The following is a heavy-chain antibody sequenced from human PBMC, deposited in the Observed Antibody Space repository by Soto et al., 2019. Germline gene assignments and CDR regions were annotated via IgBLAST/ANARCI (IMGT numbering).Heavy chain of an antibody. CDR1: GFTFSDXX. V-gene: IGHV3-11*01. D-gene: IGHD3-10*02. CDR2: ISSSGSTI. Sequence: QVQLVESGGGLVKPGGSLRLSCAASGFTFSDXXXXXXXXXXXXXLEWVSYISSSGSTIYYADSVKGRFTISRDNXXXSXYLQXXXLRAXDTXVYYCASARHYVDPLDYWGQGTLVTVSS. CDR3: ASARHYVDPLDY. J-gene: IGHJ4*02.